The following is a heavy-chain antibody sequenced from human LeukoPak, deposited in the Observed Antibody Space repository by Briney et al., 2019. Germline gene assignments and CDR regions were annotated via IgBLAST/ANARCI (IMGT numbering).Heavy chain of an antibody. CDR1: GGSFSGYY. V-gene: IGHV4-34*01. CDR2: INHSGST. Sequence: SETLSLTCAVYGGSFSGYYWSWIRQPPGKGLEWMGEINHSGSTNYNPSLKSRVTISVDTSKNQFALKLRSVTAADTAVYYCARSFRHQLLSYFDYWGQGTLVTVSS. J-gene: IGHJ4*02. D-gene: IGHD2-2*01. CDR3: ARSFRHQLLSYFDY.